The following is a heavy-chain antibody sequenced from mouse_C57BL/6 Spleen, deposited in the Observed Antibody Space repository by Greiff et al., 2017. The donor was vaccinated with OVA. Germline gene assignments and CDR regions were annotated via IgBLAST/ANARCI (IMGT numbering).Heavy chain of an antibody. D-gene: IGHD2-10*02. J-gene: IGHJ1*03. CDR1: GFTFSDYY. CDR3: AREGGYGNYDWYFDV. V-gene: IGHV5-16*01. Sequence: EVKLVESEGGLVQPGSSMKLSCTASGFTFSDYYMAWVRQVPEKGLEWVANINYDGSSTYYLDSLKSRFTISRDNAKNILYLQMSSLKSEDTATYYCAREGGYGNYDWYFDVWGTGTTVTVSS. CDR2: INYDGSST.